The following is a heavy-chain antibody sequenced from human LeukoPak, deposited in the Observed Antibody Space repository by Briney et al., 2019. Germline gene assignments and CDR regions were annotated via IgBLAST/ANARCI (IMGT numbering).Heavy chain of an antibody. CDR1: GGSINTYY. V-gene: IGHV4-4*09. Sequence: PSETLSLACAVSGGSINTYYWSWIRQPPGKGLEWVGYIYSTGNTNYNPSLKGRVTISLDTSKNQFSLNLNSVTAADTAVYYCAKHDTVFGAAHFYMDVWGKGTAVTVSS. CDR3: AKHDTVFGAAHFYMDV. D-gene: IGHD3-3*01. CDR2: IYSTGNT. J-gene: IGHJ6*03.